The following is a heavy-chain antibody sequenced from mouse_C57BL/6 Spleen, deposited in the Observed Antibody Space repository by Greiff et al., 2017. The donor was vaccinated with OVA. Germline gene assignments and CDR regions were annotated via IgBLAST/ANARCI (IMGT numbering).Heavy chain of an antibody. Sequence: QVQLQQPGAELVRPGSSVKLSCKASGYTFTSYWMDWVKQRPGQGLEWIGNIYPSDSETHYNQKFKDKATLTVDKSSSTAYMQRSSLTSEDSAVYYCARGRTGPLFDYWGQGTTLTVSS. CDR3: ARGRTGPLFDY. V-gene: IGHV1-61*01. CDR2: IYPSDSET. D-gene: IGHD4-1*01. J-gene: IGHJ2*01. CDR1: GYTFTSYW.